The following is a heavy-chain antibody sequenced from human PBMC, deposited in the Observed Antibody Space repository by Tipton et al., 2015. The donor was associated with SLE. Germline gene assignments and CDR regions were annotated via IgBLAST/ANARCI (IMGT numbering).Heavy chain of an antibody. CDR1: GSGYSFNGFY. CDR2: INPSGGRT. Sequence: QSGAEVKKPGASVKVSCKSSGSGYSFNGFYFHWLRQAPGQGLEWLGRINPSGGRTAYAQKFQDRFIMTRDTSTTTVYMERSSLRSEDTAVYYCARENPNYDSSAYVIPDGDALDFWGKGTMVTVSS. V-gene: IGHV1-46*02. D-gene: IGHD3-22*01. J-gene: IGHJ3*01. CDR3: ARENPNYDSSAYVIPDGDALDF.